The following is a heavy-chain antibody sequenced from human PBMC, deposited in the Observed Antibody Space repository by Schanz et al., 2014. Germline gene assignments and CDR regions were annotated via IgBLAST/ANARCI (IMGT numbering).Heavy chain of an antibody. CDR2: ISGSGGST. D-gene: IGHD3-10*01. CDR1: GFTFSTST. J-gene: IGHJ4*02. Sequence: EVQLVESGGGLVQPGGSLRLSCAASGFTFSTSTMHWVRQAPGKGLEWVSAISGSGGSTYYADSVKGRFTISRDNSKNTVHLQMNSLRAEDTAVYYCARIGGSVFDYWAQGTLVTVSS. CDR3: ARIGGSVFDY. V-gene: IGHV3-23*04.